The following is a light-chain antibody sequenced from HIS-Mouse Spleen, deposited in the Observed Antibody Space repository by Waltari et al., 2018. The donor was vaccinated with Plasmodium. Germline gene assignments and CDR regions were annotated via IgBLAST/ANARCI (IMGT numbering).Light chain of an antibody. J-gene: IGLJ3*02. CDR2: KDS. CDR3: QSADSSGTPNWV. V-gene: IGLV3-25*03. Sequence: SYELTQPPSVSVSPGQTARITCSGDAFPKQYAYWYQQKPGQAPVLVIYKDSDRPSGIPERFSGSSSGTTVTLTISGVQAEDEADYYCQSADSSGTPNWVFGGGTKLTVL. CDR1: AFPKQY.